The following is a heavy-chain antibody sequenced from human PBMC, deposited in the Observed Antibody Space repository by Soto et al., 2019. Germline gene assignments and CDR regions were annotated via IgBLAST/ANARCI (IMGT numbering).Heavy chain of an antibody. J-gene: IGHJ4*02. Sequence: QVQLVESGGGVVQPGRSLRLSCAASGFTFSSYGMHWVRQAPGKGLEWVAVIWYDGSNKYYADSVKGRFTISRDNSKNTLYLQMNSLRAEDTAVYYCARDRGMTTVPPAGLDYWGQGTLVTVSS. D-gene: IGHD4-17*01. V-gene: IGHV3-33*01. CDR2: IWYDGSNK. CDR1: GFTFSSYG. CDR3: ARDRGMTTVPPAGLDY.